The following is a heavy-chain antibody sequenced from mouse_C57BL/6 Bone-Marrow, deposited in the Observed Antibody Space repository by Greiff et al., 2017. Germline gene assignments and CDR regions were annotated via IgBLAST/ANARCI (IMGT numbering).Heavy chain of an antibody. CDR2: IDPEIGDT. CDR1: GFNIKDDY. D-gene: IGHD2-3*01. V-gene: IGHV14-4*01. Sequence: VQLQQSGAELVRPGASVKLSCTASGFNIKDDYIHWVKQRPEQGLEWIGWIDPEIGDTEYASKFQGKATITSDTSSNTAYLQLSSLTSEDTAVYYCSSFYDNYFDFWGQGTPLTVAS. CDR3: SSFYDNYFDF. J-gene: IGHJ2*01.